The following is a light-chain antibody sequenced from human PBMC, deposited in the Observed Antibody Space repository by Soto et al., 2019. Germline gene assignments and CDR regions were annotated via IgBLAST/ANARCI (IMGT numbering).Light chain of an antibody. V-gene: IGKV4-1*01. CDR1: QNVLYSSNNKNY. J-gene: IGKJ1*01. Sequence: DIVMTQSPDSLAVSLGERATINCKSSQNVLYSSNNKNYIVWYQQKPGQPPKLLIYWASTRESGVPDRFSGSESGTDFTLTISSLQAEDVAVYYCQQCFSSPQTFGQGTKVEIK. CDR2: WAS. CDR3: QQCFSSPQT.